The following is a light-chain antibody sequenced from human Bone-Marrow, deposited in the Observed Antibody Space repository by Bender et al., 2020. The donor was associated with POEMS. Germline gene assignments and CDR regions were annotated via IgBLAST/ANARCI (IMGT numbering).Light chain of an antibody. CDR1: SSNIGAHA. V-gene: IGLV1-44*01. Sequence: QSVLTQPPSASGTPGQRVTISCSGGSSNIGAHAVNWYQHLPGTAPKLLIYSSHRRPSEVPDRFSGSRSGTSASLAISGLQSEDEADYYCAVWDDSLKGGEIGGGTRLTVL. CDR2: SSH. CDR3: AVWDDSLKGGE. J-gene: IGLJ2*01.